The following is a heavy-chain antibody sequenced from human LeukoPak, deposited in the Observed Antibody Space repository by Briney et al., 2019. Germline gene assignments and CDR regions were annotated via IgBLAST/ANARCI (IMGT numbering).Heavy chain of an antibody. Sequence: SETLSLTCTVSGGSISSSSYYWGWIRQPPGKGLEWIGSIYYSGSTYYNPSLKSRVTISVDTSKNQFFLKLSSVTAADTAVYYCARAGYCSGGSCQEIYYYYYYMDVWGKGTTVTVSS. J-gene: IGHJ6*03. CDR3: ARAGYCSGGSCQEIYYYYYYMDV. CDR1: GGSISSSSYY. V-gene: IGHV4-39*07. CDR2: IYYSGST. D-gene: IGHD2-15*01.